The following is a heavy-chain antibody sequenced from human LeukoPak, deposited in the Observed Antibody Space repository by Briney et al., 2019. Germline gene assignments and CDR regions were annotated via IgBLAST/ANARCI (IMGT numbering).Heavy chain of an antibody. Sequence: PGGALRPSCSASGFTFNSYAMHWVRQAPGKGLEPVSAINSDGGNTYYADSEKGRFTISRDNYNTTLYLQMSSLRAEDTAVYYCVKRDAYDSSGYYGNWGQGTLVTVSS. CDR3: VKRDAYDSSGYYGN. J-gene: IGHJ4*02. CDR2: INSDGGNT. D-gene: IGHD3-22*01. CDR1: GFTFNSYA. V-gene: IGHV3-64D*06.